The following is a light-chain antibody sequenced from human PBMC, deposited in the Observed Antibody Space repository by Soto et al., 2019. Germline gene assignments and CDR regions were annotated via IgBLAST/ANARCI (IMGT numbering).Light chain of an antibody. CDR3: QQYGSSPLT. V-gene: IGKV3-20*01. J-gene: IGKJ4*01. CDR2: DAS. CDR1: PSVTNY. Sequence: EIALTQSPPTLSSSPGERATLSCRASPSVTNYLAWYQQKPGQAPRLLVYDASNRATGIPARFSGSGSGTDFTLTISRLEPEDFAVYYCQQYGSSPLTFGGGTKVDIK.